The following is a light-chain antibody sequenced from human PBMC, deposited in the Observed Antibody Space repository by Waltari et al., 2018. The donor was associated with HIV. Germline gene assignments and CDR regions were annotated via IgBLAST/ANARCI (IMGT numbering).Light chain of an antibody. Sequence: QSVLTQPPSTSGTPGQTVTIHCYGPRSDIGTNDVSWYQQVPGTAPKLLIYRNIQRPSGVPARFSGSKSGTSASLAISGLRSEDEAHYHCASWDDSLGGRWVFGGGTKLTVL. CDR2: RNI. CDR3: ASWDDSLGGRWV. V-gene: IGLV1-47*01. CDR1: RSDIGTND. J-gene: IGLJ3*02.